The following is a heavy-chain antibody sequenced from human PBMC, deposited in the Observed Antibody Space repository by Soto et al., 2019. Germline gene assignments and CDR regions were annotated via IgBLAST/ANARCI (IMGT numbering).Heavy chain of an antibody. CDR2: ISAYNGNT. CDR3: ARTDYDFWSGYYRWFDP. V-gene: IGHV1-18*01. Sequence: GASVKVSCKASCYTFTSYGISWVRQAPGQGLEWMGWISAYNGNTNYAQKLQGRVTMTTDTSTSTAYMELRSLRSDDTAVYYCARTDYDFWSGYYRWFDPWGQGTQVTVSS. CDR1: CYTFTSYG. D-gene: IGHD3-3*01. J-gene: IGHJ5*02.